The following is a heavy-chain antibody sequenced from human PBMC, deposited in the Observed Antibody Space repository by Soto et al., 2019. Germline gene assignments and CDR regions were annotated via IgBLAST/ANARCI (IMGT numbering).Heavy chain of an antibody. CDR2: MNPKSGNT. V-gene: IGHV1-8*01. CDR1: GYTFITYD. D-gene: IGHD3-3*01. Sequence: QVQLVQSGAEVKKPGASVKVSCKASGYTFITYDINWVRQASGQGLEWMGWMNPKSGNTGYAQKFQGRVTMTRDTSINTAYMELSSLTSEDTAIYFCARGLFPAHYYENWFDPWGQGVLVTVSS. J-gene: IGHJ5*02. CDR3: ARGLFPAHYYENWFDP.